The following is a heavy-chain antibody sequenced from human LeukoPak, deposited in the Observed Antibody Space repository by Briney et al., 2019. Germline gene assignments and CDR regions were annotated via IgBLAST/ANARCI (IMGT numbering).Heavy chain of an antibody. J-gene: IGHJ4*02. CDR3: GRETDFGVVTN. V-gene: IGHV6-1*01. CDR1: GYSVSSNGEY. CDR2: TYYRSQQWHS. D-gene: IGHD3-3*01. Sequence: SQTLSLTCAISGYSVSSNGEYLNWIRQSPSRGLEWVGRTYYRSQQWHSDHAPSVKGRITHNPDTSKNQFSLQLNAMTPEDTAVYYCGRETDFGVVTNWGQGTLVTVSS.